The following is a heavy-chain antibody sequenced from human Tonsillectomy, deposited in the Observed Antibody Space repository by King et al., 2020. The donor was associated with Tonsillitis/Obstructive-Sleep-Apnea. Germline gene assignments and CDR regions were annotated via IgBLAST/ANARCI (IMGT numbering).Heavy chain of an antibody. CDR3: ARQSSGWYFFDF. CDR1: GGSISSSSYY. J-gene: IGHJ4*02. CDR2: IYYTGST. D-gene: IGHD6-19*01. Sequence: QLQESGPGLVKPSETLSLTCTVSGGSISSSSYYWGWIRQPPGKGLEWIASIYYTGSTYYNPSLRSRVTISVDTSKNQFSLKLCSVTAADTAVYYCARQSSGWYFFDFWGQGPLVTVSS. V-gene: IGHV4-39*01.